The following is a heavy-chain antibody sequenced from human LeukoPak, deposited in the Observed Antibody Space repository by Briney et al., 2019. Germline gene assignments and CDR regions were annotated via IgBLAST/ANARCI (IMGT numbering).Heavy chain of an antibody. V-gene: IGHV1-24*01. CDR3: ATQLGRPVLYRHWVFDP. CDR2: FDPDDGET. Sequence: ASVTLSCKVSGYTLTELSVHWGRHAPGKGLGWMGGFDPDDGETIYAQKCQGRVTLTEDTSTDTAYLELSRLRSEDTAVYYCATQLGRPVLYRHWVFDPWGQGTLVTAST. D-gene: IGHD2-15*01. CDR1: GYTLTELS. J-gene: IGHJ5*02.